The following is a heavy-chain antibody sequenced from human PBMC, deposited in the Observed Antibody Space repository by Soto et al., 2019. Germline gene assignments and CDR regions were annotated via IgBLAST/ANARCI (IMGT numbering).Heavy chain of an antibody. D-gene: IGHD3-3*01. J-gene: IGHJ6*03. CDR2: INHSGST. V-gene: IGHV4-34*01. Sequence: SETLSLTCAVYGGSFSGYYWSWIRQPPGKGLEWIGEINHSGSTNYNPSLKSRVTISVDTSKNQFCLKLSSVTAADTAVYYCARHSPSITIFGVPLSYYYYYMDVWGKGTTVTVSS. CDR1: GGSFSGYY. CDR3: ARHSPSITIFGVPLSYYYYYMDV.